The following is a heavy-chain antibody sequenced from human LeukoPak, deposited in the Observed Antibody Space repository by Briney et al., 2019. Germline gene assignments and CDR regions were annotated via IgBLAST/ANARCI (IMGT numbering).Heavy chain of an antibody. CDR1: GHTLSRQN. CDR3: ARDPVPEF. CDR2: INILSNYI. V-gene: IGHV3-21*01. J-gene: IGHJ3*01. Sequence: KPGGSLRLLCAASGHTLSRQNTHWARQAPGKGLEWVSSINILSNYIYYADSVKGRFTISRDNAKNPLYLQMDSLRAEDTAVYYCARDPVPEFWGQGTVVIVSS. D-gene: IGHD1-14*01.